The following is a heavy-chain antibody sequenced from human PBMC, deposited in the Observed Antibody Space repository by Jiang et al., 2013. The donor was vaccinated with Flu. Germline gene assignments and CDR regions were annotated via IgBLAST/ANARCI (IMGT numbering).Heavy chain of an antibody. V-gene: IGHV3-23*01. J-gene: IGHJ4*02. CDR3: AKHAGPGLRYFD. CDR2: IGAGGDT. D-gene: IGHD3-9*01. Sequence: EVQLLESGGGLVQPGGSLRLSCAASGFTFSSQAMSWVRQAPGKGLEWVSTIGAGGDTYYGDSVKGRFTISRDNSKNTLYLQMNSLRAEDTAVYYCAKHAGPGLRYFDWGQGTLVTISS. CDR1: GFTFSSQA.